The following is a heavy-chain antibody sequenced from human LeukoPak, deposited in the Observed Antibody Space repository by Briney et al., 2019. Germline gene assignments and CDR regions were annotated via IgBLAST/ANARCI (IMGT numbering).Heavy chain of an antibody. CDR1: GFTFSSYA. CDR2: INHSGST. J-gene: IGHJ6*02. D-gene: IGHD3-10*01. V-gene: IGHV4-34*01. CDR3: ARGEVAKSWFGELLSHGMDA. Sequence: NTGGSLRLSCAASGFTFSSYAMSWIRQPPGKGPEWIGEINHSGSTNYNPSLKSRVTISVDTSKNQFSLKLSSVTAADTAVYYCARGEVAKSWFGELLSHGMDAWGQGTTVTVSS.